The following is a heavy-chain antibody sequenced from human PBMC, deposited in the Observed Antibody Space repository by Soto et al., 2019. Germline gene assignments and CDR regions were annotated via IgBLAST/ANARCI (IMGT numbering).Heavy chain of an antibody. CDR3: ARFGLGYCSSTSCFYYYYYGMDV. J-gene: IGHJ6*02. Sequence: SVKVSCKASGGTFSSYAISWVRQAPGQGLEWMGGIIPIFGTANYAQKFQGRVTITADKSTSTAYMELSSLRSEDTAVYYCARFGLGYCSSTSCFYYYYYGMDVWGQGTTVTVSS. V-gene: IGHV1-69*06. D-gene: IGHD2-2*01. CDR2: IIPIFGTA. CDR1: GGTFSSYA.